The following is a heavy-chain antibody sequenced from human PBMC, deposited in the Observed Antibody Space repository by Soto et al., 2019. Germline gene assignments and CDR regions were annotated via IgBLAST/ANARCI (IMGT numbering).Heavy chain of an antibody. Sequence: SETLSLTCAVSGYSTSSGYYWGWIRQPPGKGLEWIGSIYHSGSTYYNPSLKSRVTISVDTSKNQFSLKLSSVTAADTAVYYCARGGSFYSSSWYGWFDPWGQGTLVTVSS. V-gene: IGHV4-38-2*01. D-gene: IGHD6-13*01. CDR2: IYHSGST. J-gene: IGHJ5*02. CDR1: GYSTSSGYY. CDR3: ARGGSFYSSSWYGWFDP.